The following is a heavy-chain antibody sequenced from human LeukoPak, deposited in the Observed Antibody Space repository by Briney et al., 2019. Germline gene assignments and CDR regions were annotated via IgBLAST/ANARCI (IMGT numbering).Heavy chain of an antibody. CDR2: ISGNGGST. Sequence: GGSLRLSCAASGFTFSSYAMSWVRQAPGKGLEWVSAISGNGGSTYYADSVRGRFTISRDNSKNTLYLQMNSLRAEDTAVYKCAKKSYGSFDYWGQGTLVTVSS. CDR3: AKKSYGSFDY. V-gene: IGHV3-23*01. CDR1: GFTFSSYA. J-gene: IGHJ4*02. D-gene: IGHD1-26*01.